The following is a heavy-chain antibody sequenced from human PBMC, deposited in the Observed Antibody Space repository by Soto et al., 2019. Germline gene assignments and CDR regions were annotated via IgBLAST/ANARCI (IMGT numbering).Heavy chain of an antibody. J-gene: IGHJ4*02. D-gene: IGHD3-22*01. Sequence: PGGSLRLSCAASGFTFSSYGMHWVRQAPGKGLEWVAVISYDGSNKYYADSVKGRFTISRDNSKNTLYLQMNSLRAEDTAVYYCAKDRQYYDSSGYYYFDYWGQGTLVTVSS. V-gene: IGHV3-30*18. CDR1: GFTFSSYG. CDR2: ISYDGSNK. CDR3: AKDRQYYDSSGYYYFDY.